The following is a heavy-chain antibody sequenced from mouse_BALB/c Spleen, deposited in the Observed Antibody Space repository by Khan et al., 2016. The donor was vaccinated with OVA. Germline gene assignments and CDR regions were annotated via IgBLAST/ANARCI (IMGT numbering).Heavy chain of an antibody. CDR3: AREVDDGGLAY. CDR2: ISNRGTTT. J-gene: IGHJ3*01. D-gene: IGHD2-3*01. CDR1: GFTFTDYY. V-gene: IGHV5-12*02. Sequence: EVELVEPGGGFMQPGGSLKLSCATSGFTFTDYYMYWVRQTPEKRLEWVAHISNRGTTTYYSDTLRGLFTISRENAKNNLYLQMSRLKSEDTAISYCAREVDDGGLAYWGQGTLVTVSA.